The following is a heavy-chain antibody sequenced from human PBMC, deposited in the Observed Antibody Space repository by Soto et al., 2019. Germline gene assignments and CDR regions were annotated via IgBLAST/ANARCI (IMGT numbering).Heavy chain of an antibody. D-gene: IGHD3-22*01. CDR2: IIPIFGTT. V-gene: IGHV1-69*01. J-gene: IGHJ4*02. Sequence: QVQLVQSGAEVKKPGSSVKVSCEASGGTFRSYGITWVRQAPGQGLGWMGGIIPIFGTTNYAQKFQGRVTIYRGQTTNIAYMELSSLRSEDTAVYYCARDYYDSSGYPGYWGQGTLVTVSS. CDR1: GGTFRSYG. CDR3: ARDYYDSSGYPGY.